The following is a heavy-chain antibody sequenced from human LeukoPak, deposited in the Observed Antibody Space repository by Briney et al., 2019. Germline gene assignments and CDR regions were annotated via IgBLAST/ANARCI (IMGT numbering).Heavy chain of an antibody. CDR3: AKEVAVADMFDY. J-gene: IGHJ4*02. CDR2: ISSDGTKE. V-gene: IGHV3-30*18. CDR1: GFTFSAYG. Sequence: PGGSLRLSCAASGFTFSAYGMHWVRQAPGKGLEWVAVISSDGTKEYYADSVKGRFTISRDNSKNTLYLQMNSLRAEDTAVYFCAKEVAVADMFDYWGQGTLVTVSS. D-gene: IGHD6-19*01.